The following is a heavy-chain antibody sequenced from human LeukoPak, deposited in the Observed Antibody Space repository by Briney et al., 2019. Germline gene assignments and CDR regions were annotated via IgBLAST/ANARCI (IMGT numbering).Heavy chain of an antibody. CDR1: GGSISGSY. V-gene: IGHV4-59*01. Sequence: SETLSLTCTVSGGSISGSYWSWIRQPPGKGLEWIAYMYNSGSTNYNPSLKSRVTISIDTSKNQFSLKLSSLTAADTAIYYCARAIESYGDYGYWGQGILVTVSS. J-gene: IGHJ4*02. CDR3: ARAIESYGDYGY. D-gene: IGHD4-17*01. CDR2: MYNSGST.